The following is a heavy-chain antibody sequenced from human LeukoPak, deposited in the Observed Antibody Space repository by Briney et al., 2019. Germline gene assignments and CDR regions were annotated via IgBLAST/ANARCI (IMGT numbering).Heavy chain of an antibody. CDR2: INHSGST. CDR1: GGSFSGYY. CDR3: ASSTGITTFDY. Sequence: SETLSLTCAVYGGSFSGYYWSWIRQPPGKGLEWIGEINHSGSTNYNPSLKSRVTISVDASKNQFSLKLSSVTAADTAVYYCASSTGITTFDYWGQGTLVTVSS. D-gene: IGHD1-14*01. V-gene: IGHV4-34*01. J-gene: IGHJ4*02.